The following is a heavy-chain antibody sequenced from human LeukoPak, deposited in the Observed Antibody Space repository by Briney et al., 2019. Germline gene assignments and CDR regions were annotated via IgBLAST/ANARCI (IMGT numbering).Heavy chain of an antibody. J-gene: IGHJ4*02. D-gene: IGHD6-19*01. CDR1: GYTFTGYY. CDR2: INPNTGGT. CDR3: AKDPLEAIAGTSSFLDY. V-gene: IGHV1-2*02. Sequence: ASVKVSCKASGYTFTGYYMHWVRQAPGQGPEWMGWINPNTGGTNYAQKFQGRVTMTTDSSISTAYMELSRLRSDDTAVYYCAKDPLEAIAGTSSFLDYWGQGTLVTVSA.